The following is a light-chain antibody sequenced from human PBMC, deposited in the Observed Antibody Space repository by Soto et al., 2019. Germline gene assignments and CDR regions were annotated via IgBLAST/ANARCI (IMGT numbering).Light chain of an antibody. CDR3: QQSGDSQWT. J-gene: IGKJ1*01. V-gene: IGKV3-15*01. CDR1: QSVSSN. CDR2: GAS. Sequence: EIVMTQSPATLSVSPGERATLSCRASQSVSSNLAWYQQKPGQAPRLLIYGASTRATGIPARFSGSGSGMDFTLTISSLEPEDFAVYYCQQSGDSQWTSGQGTKVDIK.